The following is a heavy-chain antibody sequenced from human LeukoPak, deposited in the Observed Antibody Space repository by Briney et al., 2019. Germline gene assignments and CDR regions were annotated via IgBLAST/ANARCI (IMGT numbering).Heavy chain of an antibody. J-gene: IGHJ4*02. D-gene: IGHD3-10*01. Sequence: GGSPRLSCAASGFPFSSYAMSWVRQAPGKGLEWVSAISGSGGSTYYADSVKGRFTISRDNSKNTLYLQMNSLRAEDTAVYYCAKAEWFGELLYRRPFDYWGQGTLVTVSS. CDR1: GFPFSSYA. CDR3: AKAEWFGELLYRRPFDY. V-gene: IGHV3-23*01. CDR2: ISGSGGST.